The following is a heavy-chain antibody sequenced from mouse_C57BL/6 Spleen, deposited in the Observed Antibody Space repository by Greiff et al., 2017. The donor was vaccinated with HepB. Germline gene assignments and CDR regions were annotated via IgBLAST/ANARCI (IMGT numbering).Heavy chain of an antibody. D-gene: IGHD1-1*01. CDR2: INPSNGGT. CDR3: ARDVYGSSYYYFDY. Sequence: VKLQQPGTELVKPGASVKLSCKASGYTFTSYWMHWVKQRPGQGLEWIGNINPSNGGTNYNEKFKSKATLTVDKSSSTAYMQLSSLTSEDSAVYYCARDVYGSSYYYFDYWGQGTTLTVSS. J-gene: IGHJ2*01. V-gene: IGHV1-53*01. CDR1: GYTFTSYW.